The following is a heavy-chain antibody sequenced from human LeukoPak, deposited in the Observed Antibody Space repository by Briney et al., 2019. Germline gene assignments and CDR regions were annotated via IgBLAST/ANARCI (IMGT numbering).Heavy chain of an antibody. V-gene: IGHV3-33*01. Sequence: GGSLRLSCAASGFTFSSYGMHWVRQAPGKGLEWVAVIWYDGSNKYYADSVKGRFTISRDNSKNTLYLQMNSLRAEDTAVYYCAREIRWPYYFDYWGQGTLVTVSS. CDR1: GFTFSSYG. D-gene: IGHD4-23*01. CDR3: AREIRWPYYFDY. CDR2: IWYDGSNK. J-gene: IGHJ4*02.